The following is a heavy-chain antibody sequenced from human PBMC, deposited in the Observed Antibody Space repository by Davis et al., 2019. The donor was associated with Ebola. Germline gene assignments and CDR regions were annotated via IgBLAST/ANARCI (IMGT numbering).Heavy chain of an antibody. CDR3: ARVGGDFWSGYLYYFDY. CDR1: GFTFSSYG. D-gene: IGHD3-3*01. CDR2: IWYDGSNK. V-gene: IGHV3-33*01. Sequence: PGGSLRLSCAASGFTFSSYGMHWVRQAPGKGLEWVAVIWYDGSNKYYADSVKGRFTISRDNSKNTLYLQMNSLRAEDTAVYYCARVGGDFWSGYLYYFDYWGQGTLVTVSS. J-gene: IGHJ4*02.